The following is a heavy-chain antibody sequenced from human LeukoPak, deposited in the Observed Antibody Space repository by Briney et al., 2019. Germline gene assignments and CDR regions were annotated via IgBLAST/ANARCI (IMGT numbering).Heavy chain of an antibody. CDR3: ARARTSAMVNIYYYGMDV. V-gene: IGHV3-66*02. Sequence: GRSLRLSCAASGFTVSSNYMSWVRQAPGKGLEWVSVIYSGGSPYFPDSVKGRFTISRDNSKNTLYLQMKKLRAEETAVYYCARARTSAMVNIYYYGMDVWGQGTTVTVSS. J-gene: IGHJ6*02. D-gene: IGHD5-18*01. CDR2: IYSGGSP. CDR1: GFTVSSNY.